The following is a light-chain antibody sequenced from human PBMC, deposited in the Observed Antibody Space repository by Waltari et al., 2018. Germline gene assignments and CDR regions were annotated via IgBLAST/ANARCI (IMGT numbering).Light chain of an antibody. CDR3: MQGTHWPWT. CDR2: KVS. Sequence: DVVMTQSPLSLPVTLGQPASISCRSSQSLVHSDGNTYLNWFQQRPGQSPRRLIYKVSNRDSGVPDRFSGSGSGTEFTLKISRVEAEDVRVYYCMQGTHWPWTFGQGTKVEIK. J-gene: IGKJ1*01. CDR1: QSLVHSDGNTY. V-gene: IGKV2-30*02.